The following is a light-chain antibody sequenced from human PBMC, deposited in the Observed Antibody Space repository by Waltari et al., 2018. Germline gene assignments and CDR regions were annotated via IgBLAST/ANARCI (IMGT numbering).Light chain of an antibody. J-gene: IGKJ5*01. CDR2: GAS. V-gene: IGKV1-NL1*01. Sequence: DIQLTQSPSSLSASVGDRVIITCQASQGISTSLAWYQQKPGEAPRLLLYGASKLQGGVPARFSGSGSGTGFTLTVSSLQPEDFATYYCQQYHSPLITFGQGTRLEIK. CDR1: QGISTS. CDR3: QQYHSPLIT.